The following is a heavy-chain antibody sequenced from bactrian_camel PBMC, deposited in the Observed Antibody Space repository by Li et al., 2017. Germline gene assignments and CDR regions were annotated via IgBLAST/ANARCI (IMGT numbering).Heavy chain of an antibody. CDR1: GFTFSDYQ. J-gene: IGHJ4*01. CDR3: VSGYYSDREAPYTY. D-gene: IGHD4*01. CDR2: IDSSIGRT. V-gene: IGHV3S40*01. Sequence: VQLVESGGGLVQPGGSLRLSCVASGFTFSDYQMSWVRQAPGKGLEWVSGIDSSIGRTYYAASVKGRFTMSRDNVKNITFLQMGSLKSEDTAVYYCVSGYYSDREAPYTYWGQGTQVTVSS.